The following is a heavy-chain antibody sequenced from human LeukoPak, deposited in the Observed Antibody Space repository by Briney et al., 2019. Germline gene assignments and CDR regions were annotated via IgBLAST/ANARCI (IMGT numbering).Heavy chain of an antibody. CDR3: AKEVRVVTAILYFDH. J-gene: IGHJ4*01. CDR2: MRYDGSHE. D-gene: IGHD2-21*02. Sequence: QPGGSLILSCAASGFSFSTNDMHWVRQAPGKGLEWVAFMRYDGSHEHYIDSVKGRFTVSRDNSKNTLYLHMHSLRVDDTAVYFCAKEVRVVTAILYFDHWGQGSLVTVSS. CDR1: GFSFSTND. V-gene: IGHV3-30*02.